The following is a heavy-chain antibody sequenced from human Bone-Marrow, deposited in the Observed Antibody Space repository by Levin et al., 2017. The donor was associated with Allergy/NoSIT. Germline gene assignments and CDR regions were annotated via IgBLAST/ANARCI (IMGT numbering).Heavy chain of an antibody. CDR3: VRMATIGTLDF. D-gene: IGHD1-1*01. Sequence: SGPTLVKPTQTLTLTCTISGFSLSTSGVRVNWIRQPPGKALEWLARIDWDGDTFYSTSLRTRLTISKDTSKNQVVLTMTNMDPEDTATYYCVRMATIGTLDFWGQGTLVTVSS. V-gene: IGHV2-70*04. CDR2: IDWDGDT. CDR1: GFSLSTSGVR. J-gene: IGHJ4*02.